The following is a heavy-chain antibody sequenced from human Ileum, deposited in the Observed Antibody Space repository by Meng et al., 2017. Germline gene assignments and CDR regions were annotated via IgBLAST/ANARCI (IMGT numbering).Heavy chain of an antibody. CDR3: ASARYDN. CDR1: GGSFSANY. Sequence: QGQLQQWGAGLLKPSETLSLTCVVYGGSFSANYWTWIRQPPGKGLEWIGEINHNGNTNYKPSLKSRVTISVDTSKKQFSLRLTSVTAADTAVYYCASARYDNWGQGTLVTVSS. CDR2: INHNGNT. V-gene: IGHV4-34*01. J-gene: IGHJ4*02.